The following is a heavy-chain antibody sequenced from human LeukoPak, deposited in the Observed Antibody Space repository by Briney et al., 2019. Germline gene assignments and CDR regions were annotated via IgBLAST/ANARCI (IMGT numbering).Heavy chain of an antibody. CDR2: ISAYNANT. J-gene: IGHJ4*02. V-gene: IGHV1-18*01. D-gene: IGHD6-19*01. CDR3: ARHSTGSYDY. CDR1: GYTFINYG. Sequence: ASVKVSCKASGYTFINYGITWVRQAPGQGLEWMGWISAYNANTNYAQKFQGRVAMTTDTSTSTAFMELRSLRSDDTAVYYCARHSTGSYDYWGQGTPVTVTS.